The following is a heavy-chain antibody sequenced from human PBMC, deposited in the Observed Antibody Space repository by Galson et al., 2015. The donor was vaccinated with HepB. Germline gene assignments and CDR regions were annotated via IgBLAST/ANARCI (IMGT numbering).Heavy chain of an antibody. CDR3: ARAGGSGRYYPLDY. V-gene: IGHV3-11*06. Sequence: SLRLSCAGSGFNFSDYYMSWIRQAPGKGLEWVSFITSNGRYTNNADSVKGRFTISRDNAKNSLYLQMNSLRAEDTAVYFCARAGGSGRYYPLDYWGQGTPVTVSS. CDR1: GFNFSDYY. D-gene: IGHD1-26*01. J-gene: IGHJ4*02. CDR2: ITSNGRYT.